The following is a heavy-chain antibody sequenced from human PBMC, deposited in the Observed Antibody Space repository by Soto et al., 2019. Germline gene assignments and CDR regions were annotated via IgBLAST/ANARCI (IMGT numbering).Heavy chain of an antibody. V-gene: IGHV3-33*01. D-gene: IGHD6-19*01. CDR1: GFTFSSYG. J-gene: IGHJ6*02. CDR3: FIRGSSGWCGLFWYYYYYGMDV. Sequence: QVQLVESGGGVVQPGRSLRLSCAASGFTFSSYGMHWVRQAPGKGLEWVAVIWYDGSNKYYADSVKGRFTISRDNSKNPLYMQMNSLRAEDTAVSLCFIRGSSGWCGLFWYYYYYGMDVWGQGNTVTVSS. CDR2: IWYDGSNK.